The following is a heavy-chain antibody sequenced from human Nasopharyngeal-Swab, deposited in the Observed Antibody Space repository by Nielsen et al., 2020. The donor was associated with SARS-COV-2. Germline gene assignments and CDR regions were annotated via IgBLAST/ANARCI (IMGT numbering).Heavy chain of an antibody. J-gene: IGHJ4*02. CDR1: GFNLGDYY. V-gene: IGHV3-72*01. D-gene: IGHD3-9*01. CDR3: ARVGICYNDWCGSYDS. CDR2: SRVKANSYSA. Sequence: GASLKISCVASGFNLGDYYMDWVRQAPGKGLEWLGHSRVKANSYSAEYAASVTGRFTFSREESRNLLYLQMNSLTTEDTAVYYCARVGICYNDWCGSYDSWGQGTLVTVSS.